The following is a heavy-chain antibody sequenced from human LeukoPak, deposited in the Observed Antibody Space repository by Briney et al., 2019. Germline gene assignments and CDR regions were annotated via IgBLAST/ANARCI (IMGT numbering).Heavy chain of an antibody. Sequence: GGSLRLSCEDSGFTFSTSSMHWVRQAPGEGLEWVAVISYDGRNKYYADSVKGRFTISRDNSKNTMFLQMDSLRLEDTAVYYCAREDSGSFDSWGQGTLVIVSS. D-gene: IGHD1-26*01. V-gene: IGHV3-30*04. CDR2: ISYDGRNK. J-gene: IGHJ4*02. CDR3: AREDSGSFDS. CDR1: GFTFSTSS.